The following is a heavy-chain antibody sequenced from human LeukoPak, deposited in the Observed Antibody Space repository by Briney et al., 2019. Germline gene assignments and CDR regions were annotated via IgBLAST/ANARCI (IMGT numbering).Heavy chain of an antibody. V-gene: IGHV1-2*04. D-gene: IGHD3-10*01. CDR3: ARDVGYYGSGTYSSYHNYYAMDV. CDR1: GYTFTDYY. Sequence: ASVKVSCKASGYTFTDYYIHWVRQAPGQGLEWMGWINPNSGGTNYARKFRGWVTMTRDTSISTVYMELSRLRSGDTAVYYCARDVGYYGSGTYSSYHNYYAMDVWGQGTTVPVSS. CDR2: INPNSGGT. J-gene: IGHJ6*02.